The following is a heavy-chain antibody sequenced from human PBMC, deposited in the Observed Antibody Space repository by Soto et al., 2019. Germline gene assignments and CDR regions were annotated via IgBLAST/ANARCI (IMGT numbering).Heavy chain of an antibody. Sequence: SETLSLTCAVYGGSFSGYYWSWIRQPPGKGLEWIGEINHSGSTNYNPSLKSRVTISVDTSKNQFSLKLSSVTAADTAVYYCASMYYYDTSGSGPLWVQGTLVTVSS. J-gene: IGHJ1*01. CDR2: INHSGST. CDR1: GGSFSGYY. D-gene: IGHD3-22*01. V-gene: IGHV4-34*01. CDR3: ASMYYYDTSGSGPL.